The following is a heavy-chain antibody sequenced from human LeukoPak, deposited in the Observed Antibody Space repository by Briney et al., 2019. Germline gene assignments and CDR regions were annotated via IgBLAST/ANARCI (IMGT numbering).Heavy chain of an antibody. CDR3: AREEVATIIDY. Sequence: GESLKISCAASGFTFSSYSMNWVRQAPGKGLEWVSYISSSSSTIYYADSVKGRFTISRDNAKNSLYLQMNSLRAEDTAVYYCAREEVATIIDYWGQGTLVTVSS. CDR2: ISSSSSTI. CDR1: GFTFSSYS. J-gene: IGHJ4*02. V-gene: IGHV3-48*01. D-gene: IGHD5-12*01.